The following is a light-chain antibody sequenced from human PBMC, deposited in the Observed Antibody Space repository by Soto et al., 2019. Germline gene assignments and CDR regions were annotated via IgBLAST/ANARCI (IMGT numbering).Light chain of an antibody. V-gene: IGKV3-15*01. J-gene: IGKJ1*01. CDR3: QKYKNWPSWT. CDR2: GAC. CDR1: QSVSSN. Sequence: EIVMTQSPPTLSVSPRERSTLSCRSGQSVSSNLAWYQLQPGQAPRPLIYGACTWSRGSAATFSGSGSGTEFTLTISSPKSEDFAVSDCQKYKNWPSWTFGQGTKVDI.